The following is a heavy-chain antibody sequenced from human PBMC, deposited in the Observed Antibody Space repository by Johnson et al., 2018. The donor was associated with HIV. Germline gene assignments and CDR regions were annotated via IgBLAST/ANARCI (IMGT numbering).Heavy chain of an antibody. J-gene: IGHJ3*02. Sequence: QVLLVESGGGVVQPGRSLRLSCAASGFTFSDYGMHWVRQAPGKGLEWVAVIWYDGSNKNYVDSVKGRFTISRDNSKNTLYLQRNSLRAEDTAVYYCARDPFRDAFDIWGQGTMVSVSS. V-gene: IGHV3-33*01. CDR1: GFTFSDYG. CDR3: ARDPFRDAFDI. CDR2: IWYDGSNK.